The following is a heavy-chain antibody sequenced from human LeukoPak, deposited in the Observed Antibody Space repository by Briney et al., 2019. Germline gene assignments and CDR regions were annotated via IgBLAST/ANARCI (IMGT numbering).Heavy chain of an antibody. Sequence: PSETLSLTCTVSGGSISGYYWSWIRQPPGKGLEWIGEINHSGSTNYNPSLKSRVTISVDTSKNQFSLKLSSVTAADTAVYHCARVPAGLHCSGGSCYSWFDSWGQGTLVTVSS. V-gene: IGHV4-34*01. J-gene: IGHJ5*01. D-gene: IGHD2-15*01. CDR2: INHSGST. CDR3: ARVPAGLHCSGGSCYSWFDS. CDR1: GGSISGYY.